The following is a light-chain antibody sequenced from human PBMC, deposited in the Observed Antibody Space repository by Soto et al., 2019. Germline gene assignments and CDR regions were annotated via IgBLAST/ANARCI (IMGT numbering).Light chain of an antibody. CDR2: DAS. J-gene: IGKJ4*01. CDR1: QSVSSY. V-gene: IGKV3-11*01. CDR3: QQRSNWPS. Sequence: EIVLTQSPATLSLSPGERATLACMARQSVSSYLALYQQHPGQAPRLLLYDASNRATGIPARFSGSGSGTDFTLTISSLEPEDFAVYYCQQRSNWPSFGGGTQVEIK.